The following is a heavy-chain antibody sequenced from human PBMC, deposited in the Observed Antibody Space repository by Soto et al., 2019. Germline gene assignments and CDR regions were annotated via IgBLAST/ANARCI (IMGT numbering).Heavy chain of an antibody. V-gene: IGHV3-23*01. CDR2: ISGSGGST. CDR3: AKAWSPRYSPKHNWFDP. J-gene: IGHJ5*02. D-gene: IGHD5-18*01. CDR1: GFTFSSYA. Sequence: GGSLRLSCAASGFTFSSYAMSWVGQAPGKGLEWVSAISGSGGSTYYADSVKGRFTISRDNSKNTLYLQMNSLRAEDTAVYYCAKAWSPRYSPKHNWFDPWGQGTLVTVSS.